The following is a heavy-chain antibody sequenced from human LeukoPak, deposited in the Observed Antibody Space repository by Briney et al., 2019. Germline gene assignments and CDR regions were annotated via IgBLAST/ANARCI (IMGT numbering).Heavy chain of an antibody. CDR3: AKDLTVRERWGPFDY. V-gene: IGHV3-30-3*01. D-gene: IGHD5-24*01. J-gene: IGHJ4*02. Sequence: GGSLRLSCAASGFTFSSYAMHWVRQAPGKGLEWVAVISYDGSNKYYADSVKGRFTISRDNSKNTLYLQMNSLRAEDTAVYYCAKDLTVRERWGPFDYWGQGTLVTVSS. CDR2: ISYDGSNK. CDR1: GFTFSSYA.